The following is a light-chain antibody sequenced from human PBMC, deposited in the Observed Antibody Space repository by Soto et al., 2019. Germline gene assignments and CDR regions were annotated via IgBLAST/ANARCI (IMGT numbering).Light chain of an antibody. CDR3: QQYNNWPPMYT. CDR2: GAS. J-gene: IGKJ2*01. CDR1: QSVCSN. V-gene: IGKV3-15*01. Sequence: EIVMTHSPATLSVSPGERATLSCRATQSVCSNLAWYQQKPGQAPRLLIYGASTRATGIPARFSASGSGTEFTLTISSLQAEDFAVYYCQQYNNWPPMYTFGQGTKLEIK.